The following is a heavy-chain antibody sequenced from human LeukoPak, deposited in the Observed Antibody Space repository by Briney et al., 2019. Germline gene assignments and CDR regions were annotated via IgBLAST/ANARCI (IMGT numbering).Heavy chain of an antibody. CDR2: IWYDGSNK. V-gene: IGHV3-33*01. J-gene: IGHJ5*02. CDR3: ARDSSSSGYINWFHP. D-gene: IGHD3-22*01. Sequence: GRSLRLSCAASGFTFSSYGMHWVRQAPGKGLEWVAVIWYDGSNKYYADFVKGRFTISRDNSQNTLSLQMNAMRPDDTAVYYCARDSSSSGYINWFHPWGEGPLVTVSS. CDR1: GFTFSSYG.